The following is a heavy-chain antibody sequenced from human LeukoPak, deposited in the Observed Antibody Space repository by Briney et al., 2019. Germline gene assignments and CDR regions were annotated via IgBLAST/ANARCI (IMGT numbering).Heavy chain of an antibody. Sequence: SETLSLTCTVFGGSISSYYWSWIRQPPGKGLEWIGYIYYSGSTNYNPSLKSRVTISVDTSKNQFSLKLSSVTAADTAVYYCAKADYDSEFDYWGQGTLVTVSS. D-gene: IGHD3-22*01. CDR2: IYYSGST. CDR1: GGSISSYY. V-gene: IGHV4-59*01. CDR3: AKADYDSEFDY. J-gene: IGHJ4*02.